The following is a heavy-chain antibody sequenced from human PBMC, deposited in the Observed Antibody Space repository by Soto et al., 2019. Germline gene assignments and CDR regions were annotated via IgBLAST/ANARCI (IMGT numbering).Heavy chain of an antibody. D-gene: IGHD5-12*01. J-gene: IGHJ4*02. CDR2: IYYSGST. CDR3: ARQGRDGYTFYY. Sequence: PSETLSLTCTVSGGSISSSSYYWGWIRQPPGKGLEWIGSIYYSGSTYYNPSLKSRVTISVDTSKNQFSLKLSSVTAADTAVYYCARQGRDGYTFYYWSQGTLVTVSS. CDR1: GGSISSSSYY. V-gene: IGHV4-39*01.